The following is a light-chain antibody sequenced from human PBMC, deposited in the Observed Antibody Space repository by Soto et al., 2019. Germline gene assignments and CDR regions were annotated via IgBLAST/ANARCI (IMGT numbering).Light chain of an antibody. J-gene: IGKJ1*01. CDR2: DSS. V-gene: IGKV3-11*01. CDR3: LQRSGWPWT. CDR1: QSVSSY. Sequence: EIVLTQSPVTLSLSPGERATLSCRASQSVSSYLACYQQNPGQAPRLLIYDSSNRATDIPARFSGSGSGTAFTLTISSLEPEDFAVYYCLQRSGWPWTFGQGTKVELK.